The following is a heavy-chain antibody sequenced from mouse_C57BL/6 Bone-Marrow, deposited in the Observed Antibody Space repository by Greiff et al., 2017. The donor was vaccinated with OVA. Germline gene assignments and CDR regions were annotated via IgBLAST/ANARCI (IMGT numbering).Heavy chain of an antibody. Sequence: DVQLQESGGGLVQPGGSLKLSCAASGFTFSDYYMYWVRQTPEKRLEWVAYISNGGGSIYYPDTVKGRFTISRDNAKNTLYLQMSRLKSEDTAMYYCARHDGYYGKYFDVWGTGTTVTVSS. D-gene: IGHD2-3*01. J-gene: IGHJ1*03. CDR3: ARHDGYYGKYFDV. V-gene: IGHV5-12*01. CDR1: GFTFSDYY. CDR2: ISNGGGSI.